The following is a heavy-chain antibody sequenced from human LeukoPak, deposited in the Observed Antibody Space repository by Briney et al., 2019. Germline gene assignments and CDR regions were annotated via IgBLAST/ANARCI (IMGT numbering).Heavy chain of an antibody. CDR2: IKQDGSEK. D-gene: IGHD6-19*01. CDR3: ARLPYSSGWSLNWFDP. V-gene: IGHV3-7*01. Sequence: GGSLRLSCAASGFTFSSYWMSWVRQAPGKGLEWVANIKQDGSEKYYVDSVKGRFTISRDNAKNSLYLQMNSLRAEDTAVYYCARLPYSSGWSLNWFDPWGQGTLVTVSS. CDR1: GFTFSSYW. J-gene: IGHJ5*02.